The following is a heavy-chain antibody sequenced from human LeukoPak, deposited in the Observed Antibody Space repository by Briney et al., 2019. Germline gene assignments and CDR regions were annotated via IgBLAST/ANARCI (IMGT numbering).Heavy chain of an antibody. CDR1: GDSISNDNYH. D-gene: IGHD6-13*01. CDR3: SREASSSSDY. Sequence: PSETLSLTCTVSGDSISNDNYHWAWIRQPPGKGLEWIGSIYYSGTTYYSPSLKSRVTISIDTSKNKFSLKLASVTAADTAVYYCSREASSSSDYWGQGTLVTVSS. V-gene: IGHV4-39*07. J-gene: IGHJ4*02. CDR2: IYYSGTT.